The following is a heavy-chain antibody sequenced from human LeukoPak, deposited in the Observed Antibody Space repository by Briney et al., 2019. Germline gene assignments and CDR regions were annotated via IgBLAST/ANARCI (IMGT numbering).Heavy chain of an antibody. J-gene: IGHJ6*04. Sequence: GESLRLSCAASGFTFSSYEMNWVRQAPGKGLEWVSYISSSGSTIYYADSVKGRFTISRDNAKNSLYLQMNSLRAEDTAVYYCARDLGYCTSTSCYSLYGMDAWGKGTTVTVSS. CDR1: GFTFSSYE. D-gene: IGHD2-2*02. CDR2: ISSSGSTI. V-gene: IGHV3-48*03. CDR3: ARDLGYCTSTSCYSLYGMDA.